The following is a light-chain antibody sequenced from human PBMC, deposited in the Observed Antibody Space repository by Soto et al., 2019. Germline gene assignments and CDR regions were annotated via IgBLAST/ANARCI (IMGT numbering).Light chain of an antibody. CDR1: QSVLYSSNNKNY. V-gene: IGKV4-1*01. CDR2: WAS. Sequence: DIVMTQSPDSLAVSLGERAPINCKSSQSVLYSSNNKNYLAWYQQKPGQPPKLLIYWASTRESGVPDRFSGSGSGTDFTLTISSLQAEDVAFYYCKQYDSTLLTFGGGTKVEIK. CDR3: KQYDSTLLT. J-gene: IGKJ4*01.